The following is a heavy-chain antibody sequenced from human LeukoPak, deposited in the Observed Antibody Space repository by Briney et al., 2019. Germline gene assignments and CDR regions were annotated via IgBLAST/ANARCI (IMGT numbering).Heavy chain of an antibody. V-gene: IGHV1-2*06. CDR1: GYTFTGYY. CDR2: INPNSGGT. J-gene: IGHJ6*02. Sequence: ASVKVSCTASGYTFTGYYMHWVRQAPGQGLEWMGRINPNSGGTNYAQKFQGRVTMTRDTSISTAYMELSGLRSDDTAVYYCAREEVPANYYYYGMDVWGQGTTVTVSS. CDR3: AREEVPANYYYYGMDV.